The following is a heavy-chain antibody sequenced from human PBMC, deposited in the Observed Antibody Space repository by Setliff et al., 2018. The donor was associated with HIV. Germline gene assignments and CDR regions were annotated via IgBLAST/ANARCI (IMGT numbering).Heavy chain of an antibody. CDR2: INHSEGT. CDR1: GGSFDNYF. V-gene: IGHV4-34*01. Sequence: PSETLSLTCAVYGGSFDNYFWTWIRQSPERGLEWIGEINHSEGTTYSPYLKRRLTISLDTSKNQISLKLTSVTAADTAVYYCARMIRGRILRGCHYHADVWCKGTTVTVSS. CDR3: ARMIRGRILRGCHYHADV. J-gene: IGHJ6*04. D-gene: IGHD3-10*01.